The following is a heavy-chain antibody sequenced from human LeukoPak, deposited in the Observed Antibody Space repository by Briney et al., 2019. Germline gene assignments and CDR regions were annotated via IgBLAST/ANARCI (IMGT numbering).Heavy chain of an antibody. D-gene: IGHD6-19*01. CDR2: VGGSATYI. CDR3: ASSPGYSSGWYSLGYYYGMDV. J-gene: IGHJ6*02. Sequence: GGSLRLSCAASGFTFSRYSMTWVRQTPGKGLEWVSSVGGSATYIYYADSVKGRFTISRDNAKNSLYLQMNSLRAEDTAVYYCASSPGYSSGWYSLGYYYGMDVWGQGTTVTVSS. CDR1: GFTFSRYS. V-gene: IGHV3-21*01.